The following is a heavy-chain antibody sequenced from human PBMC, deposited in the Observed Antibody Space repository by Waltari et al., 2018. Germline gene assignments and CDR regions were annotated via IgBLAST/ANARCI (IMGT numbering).Heavy chain of an antibody. D-gene: IGHD6-13*01. CDR2: IDGSGTII. CDR1: RHLPVFE. Sequence: EVQLVESGGGLVQPGGSLILLVSGLCRHLPVFEMTWARPGPGKGLEWVSYIDGSGTIIHYADSVKGRFTISRDNARGSLFLQMNSLIPEDTAVYYCARDDTSASAGSASYYFDYWGQGTLVTVSS. J-gene: IGHJ4*02. CDR3: ARDDTSASAGSASYYFDY. V-gene: IGHV3-48*03.